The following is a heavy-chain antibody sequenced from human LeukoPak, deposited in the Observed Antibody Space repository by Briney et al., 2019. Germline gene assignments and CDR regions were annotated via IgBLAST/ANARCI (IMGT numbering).Heavy chain of an antibody. D-gene: IGHD4-17*01. CDR3: AKFGGDYVLGFDY. Sequence: PGRSLRLSCAASGFTFSSYGVHWVRQAPGKGLEWVAVISYDGSNKYYADSVKGRFTISRDNSKNTLYLQMNSLRAEDTAVYYCAKFGGDYVLGFDYWGQGTLVTVSS. CDR1: GFTFSSYG. J-gene: IGHJ4*02. V-gene: IGHV3-30*18. CDR2: ISYDGSNK.